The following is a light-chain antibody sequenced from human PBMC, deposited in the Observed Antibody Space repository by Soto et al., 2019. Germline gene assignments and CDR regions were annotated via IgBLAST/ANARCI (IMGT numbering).Light chain of an antibody. CDR3: QQRSNWPPRIT. CDR1: QSVSSY. V-gene: IGKV3-11*01. Sequence: EIVLTQSPATLSLSPGERATLSCRASQSVSSYLAWYQQKPGQAPRLLIYDASNRATGIPARFSGSGSGTDVTLTISSLEPEDFAVYYCQQRSNWPPRITFGQGTRLEI. J-gene: IGKJ5*01. CDR2: DAS.